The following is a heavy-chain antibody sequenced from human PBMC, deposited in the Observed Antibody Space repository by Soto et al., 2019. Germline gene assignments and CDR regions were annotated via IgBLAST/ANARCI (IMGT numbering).Heavy chain of an antibody. CDR1: GGTFSSYT. D-gene: IGHD3-16*01. J-gene: IGHJ4*02. CDR3: ARSRGFATRFASFDL. V-gene: IGHV1-69*02. CDR2: IVPLVDIA. Sequence: QVQLVQSGAEFKKPGSSVKLSCRASGGTFSSYTLNWVRQAPGQGLQWMGKIVPLVDIANYEQKLQGRVTITADKSTNMVSMELNSLISEDTAVYYCARSRGFATRFASFDLWGPGTRVTVSS.